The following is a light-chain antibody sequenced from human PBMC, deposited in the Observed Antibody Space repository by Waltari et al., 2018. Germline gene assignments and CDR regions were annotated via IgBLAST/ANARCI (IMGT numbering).Light chain of an antibody. CDR1: QSIVKY. CDR2: HTS. Sequence: EIMLTQSPGTLSLSPGDRATLSCKASQSIVKYLAWYQQKPGQAPRLLIYHTSIRATGIPDRFSGSGSETDFSLTISRLEPEDFAVYYCQHYVRLPGTFGQGTNVEIK. CDR3: QHYVRLPGT. V-gene: IGKV3-20*01. J-gene: IGKJ1*01.